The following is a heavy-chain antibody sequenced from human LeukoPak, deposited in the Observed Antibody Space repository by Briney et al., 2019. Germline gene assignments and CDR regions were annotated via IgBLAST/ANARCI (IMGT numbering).Heavy chain of an antibody. CDR1: GVSISSSNSY. CDR3: ARADYSSTWSHDYYYMDV. Sequence: SETLSLTCTVSGVSISSSNSYWGWIRQPPGKGLEWIGSIYHSGSTYYNPSLKSRVTMSVDTSKNQFSLKLSSVTAADTAVYYCARADYSSTWSHDYYYMDVWGKGTTVTISS. V-gene: IGHV4-39*07. D-gene: IGHD6-13*01. CDR2: IYHSGST. J-gene: IGHJ6*03.